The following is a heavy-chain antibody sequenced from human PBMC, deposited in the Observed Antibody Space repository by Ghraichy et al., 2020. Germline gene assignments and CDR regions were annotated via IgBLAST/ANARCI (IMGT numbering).Heavy chain of an antibody. CDR1: GGSISSSSYY. J-gene: IGHJ1*01. CDR2: IYYSGST. D-gene: IGHD3-22*01. CDR3: ARGYFYDSSGYYLYFQH. V-gene: IGHV4-39*01. Sequence: SEPLSLTCTVSGGSISSSSYYWGWIRQPPGKGLEWIGSIYYSGSTYYNPSLKSRVTISVDTSKNQFSLKLSSVTAADTAVYYCARGYFYDSSGYYLYFQHWGQGTLVTVSS.